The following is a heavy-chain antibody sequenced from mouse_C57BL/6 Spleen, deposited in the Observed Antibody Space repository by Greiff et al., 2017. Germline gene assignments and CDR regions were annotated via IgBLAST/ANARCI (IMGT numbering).Heavy chain of an antibody. Sequence: EVQGVESGGGLVQPKGSLTLSCAASGFSFNTYAMNWVRQAPGKGLEWVARIRSKSNNYATYYADSVKDRFTISRDDSESMLYLQMNNLKTEDTAMYYCVRQGGYAMDYWGQGTSVTVSS. CDR2: IRSKSNNYAT. J-gene: IGHJ4*01. CDR3: VRQGGYAMDY. CDR1: GFSFNTYA. V-gene: IGHV10-1*01.